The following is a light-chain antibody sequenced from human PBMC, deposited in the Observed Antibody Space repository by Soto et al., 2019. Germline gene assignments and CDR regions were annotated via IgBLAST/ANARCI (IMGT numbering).Light chain of an antibody. CDR3: QQYGSSPFT. J-gene: IGKJ3*01. CDR2: GAS. CDR1: QSVSSSY. Sequence: EIVLTQSPGTLSLSPGERATLSCRASQSVSSSYLAWYQQKPGQAPRLLIYGASSRATGIPDRFSGSGSGTDFTLTIRRLEPEDFEVYYCQQYGSSPFTFGPGTKG. V-gene: IGKV3-20*01.